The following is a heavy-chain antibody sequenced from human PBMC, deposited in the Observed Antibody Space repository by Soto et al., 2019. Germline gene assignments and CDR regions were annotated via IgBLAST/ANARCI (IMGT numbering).Heavy chain of an antibody. CDR1: GFILSDYG. J-gene: IGHJ4*02. CDR2: FSGGGGGT. CDR3: VRWNGFGDH. V-gene: IGHV3-23*01. Sequence: EVQLLDSGGGLVQPGGSLRLSCAVSGFILSDYGVTWVRQAPGKGLEWVSGFSGGGGGTFYADSVKGRFTISRDDSKNTAYLQMNSLGVEDKAVYYCVRWNGFGDHWGQGTLVTVSS. D-gene: IGHD1-1*01.